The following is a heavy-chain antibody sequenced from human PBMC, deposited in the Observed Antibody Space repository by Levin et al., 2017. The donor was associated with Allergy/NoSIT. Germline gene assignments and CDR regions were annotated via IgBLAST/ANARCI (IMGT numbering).Heavy chain of an antibody. CDR2: ITPDGTSA. CDR1: GFTFSNYW. Sequence: GESLKISCAASGFTFSNYWMHWVRQAPGKGLVWVSRITPDGTSASYADSVRGRFTISRDNAKNTLYLEMNSLRAQDTAVYYCVRDLVVVAATNSYWGQGTLVTVSS. J-gene: IGHJ4*02. CDR3: VRDLVVVAATNSY. V-gene: IGHV3-74*01. D-gene: IGHD2-15*01.